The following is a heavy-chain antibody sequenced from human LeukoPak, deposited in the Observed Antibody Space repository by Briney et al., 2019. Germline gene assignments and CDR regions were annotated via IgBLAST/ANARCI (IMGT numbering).Heavy chain of an antibody. CDR3: ARSDSQYYYYYGMDV. CDR1: GYTFTSYG. D-gene: IGHD3-22*01. CDR2: ISAYKGNT. J-gene: IGHJ6*02. Sequence: ASVKVSCKASGYTFTSYGISWVRQAPGQGLEWMGWISAYKGNTNYAQKLQGRVTMTTDTSTSTAYMELRSLRSDDTAVYYCARSDSQYYYYYGMDVWGQGTTVTVSS. V-gene: IGHV1-18*01.